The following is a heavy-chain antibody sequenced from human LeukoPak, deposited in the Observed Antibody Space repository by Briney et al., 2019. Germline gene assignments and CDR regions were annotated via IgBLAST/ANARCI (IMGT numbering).Heavy chain of an antibody. V-gene: IGHV4-59*12. Sequence: SETLSLTCTVSGGSISSYYWSWIRQPPGKGLEWIGYIYYSGSTNYNPSLKSRVTISVDRSKNQFSLKLSSVTAADTAVYYCASGYGSGSCSTLDYWGQGTLVTVSS. CDR2: IYYSGST. CDR1: GGSISSYY. CDR3: ASGYGSGSCSTLDY. J-gene: IGHJ4*02. D-gene: IGHD3-10*01.